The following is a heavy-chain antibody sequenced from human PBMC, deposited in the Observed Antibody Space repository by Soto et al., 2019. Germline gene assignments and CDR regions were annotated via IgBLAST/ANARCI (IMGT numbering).Heavy chain of an antibody. V-gene: IGHV1-8*01. CDR1: GYTFTGYD. CDR3: YAWSYYDDYGMDV. J-gene: IGHJ6*02. CDR2: MNPHSGNT. D-gene: IGHD2-15*01. Sequence: GSSVKVACNASGYTFTGYDINWVRQATGQGLEWMGWMNPHSGNTGYAQKLQGRVTMTRNTSISTAYMELSSLRYEDTAVYYCYAWSYYDDYGMDVWGQGTTVSVSS.